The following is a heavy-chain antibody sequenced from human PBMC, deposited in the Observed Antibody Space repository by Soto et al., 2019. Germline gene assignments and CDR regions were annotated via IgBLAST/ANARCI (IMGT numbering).Heavy chain of an antibody. CDR1: GGSFSGYY. CDR3: ARGTGGWYFDL. Sequence: QVQLQQWGAGLLKPSETLSLTCAVFGGSFSGYYWSWIRQPPGKGLEWIGEINHSGSTHDNPSLTSGVIMSVDTSNNQFSLRLTSVTAADTAVYYCARGTGGWYFDLWGRGTLVTVSS. V-gene: IGHV4-34*02. CDR2: INHSGST. D-gene: IGHD3-10*01. J-gene: IGHJ2*01.